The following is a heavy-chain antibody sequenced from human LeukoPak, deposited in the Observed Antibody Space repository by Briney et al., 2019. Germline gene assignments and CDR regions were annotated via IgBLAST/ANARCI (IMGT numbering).Heavy chain of an antibody. CDR1: GGTFSSYA. D-gene: IGHD3-10*01. CDR3: ASGSGSYYNERKNYYYYGMDV. CDR2: MNPNSGNT. V-gene: IGHV1-8*02. Sequence: ASVKVSCKASGGTFSSYAISWVRQATGQGLEWMGWMNPNSGNTGYAQKFQGRVTMTRNTSISTAYMELSSLRSEDTAVYYCASGSGSYYNERKNYYYYGMDVWGQGTTVTVSS. J-gene: IGHJ6*02.